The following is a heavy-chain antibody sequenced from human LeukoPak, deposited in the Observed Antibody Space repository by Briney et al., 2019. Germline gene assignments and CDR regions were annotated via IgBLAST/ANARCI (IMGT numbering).Heavy chain of an antibody. CDR1: GGSISSYY. D-gene: IGHD3-22*01. V-gene: IGHV4-4*07. Sequence: SETLSLTCTVSGGSISSYYWSWIRQPAGKGLEWIGRIYTSGSTNYNPSLKSRVTMSVDTSKNQFSLKLSSVTAADTAAYYCARFSPDSSGYYFDYWGQGTLVTVSS. CDR3: ARFSPDSSGYYFDY. CDR2: IYTSGST. J-gene: IGHJ4*02.